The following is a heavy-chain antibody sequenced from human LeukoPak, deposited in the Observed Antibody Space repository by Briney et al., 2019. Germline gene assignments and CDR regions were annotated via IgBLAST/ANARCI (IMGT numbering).Heavy chain of an antibody. CDR1: GFTVSSNY. V-gene: IGHV3-66*02. CDR3: AREEREAATDV. CDR2: IYSGGST. D-gene: IGHD6-13*01. Sequence: AGGSLRLSCAASGFTVSSNYMSWVRQAPGKGLEWVSVIYSGGSTYYADSVKGRFTISRDNSKNTLYLQMNSLRAEDTAVYYCAREEREAATDVWGKGTTVTVSS. J-gene: IGHJ6*04.